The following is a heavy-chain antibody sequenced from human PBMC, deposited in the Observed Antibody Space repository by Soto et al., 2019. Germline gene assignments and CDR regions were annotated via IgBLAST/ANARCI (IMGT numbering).Heavy chain of an antibody. CDR1: GDSVSSNSAA. CDR3: AGTTSHQWYYMDV. CDR2: TYYRSRWYN. D-gene: IGHD1-7*01. Sequence: QVQLQESGPGLVKPSQTLSLTCAISGDSVSSNSAAWNWIRLSPSRGLEWLARTYYRSRWYNDYAVSVRSRITVNPDTSKNQSSLQPTSVTPEDTAVYYCAGTTSHQWYYMDVWGKGTTVTVSS. V-gene: IGHV6-1*01. J-gene: IGHJ6*03.